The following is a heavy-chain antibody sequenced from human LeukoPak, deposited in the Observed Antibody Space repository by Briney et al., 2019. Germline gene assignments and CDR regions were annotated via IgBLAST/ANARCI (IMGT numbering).Heavy chain of an antibody. D-gene: IGHD6-19*01. J-gene: IGHJ4*02. V-gene: IGHV3-23*01. CDR2: ISGSGGST. CDR3: ARVTAVAGNVDY. CDR1: GFTFSSYA. Sequence: PGGSLRLSCAASGFTFSSYAMSWVRQAPGKGLEWVSAISGSGGSTYYADSVKGRFTISRHNSKNTLYLQMNSLRAEDTAVYYCARVTAVAGNVDYWGQGTLVTVSS.